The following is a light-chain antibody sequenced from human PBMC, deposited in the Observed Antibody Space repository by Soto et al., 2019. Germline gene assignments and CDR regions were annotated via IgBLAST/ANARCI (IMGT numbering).Light chain of an antibody. V-gene: IGLV1-44*01. CDR3: AAWDDSLNGVV. CDR2: SNS. CDR1: SSNIGSNT. Sequence: QSVLTQPPSASGTPGQRLTISCSGSSSNIGSNTVNWYQQLPGTAPKLLIHSNSQRPSGVPDRFSGSKSGTSASLAISGLKSEDEADYYCAAWDDSLNGVVFGGGTQLTVL. J-gene: IGLJ2*01.